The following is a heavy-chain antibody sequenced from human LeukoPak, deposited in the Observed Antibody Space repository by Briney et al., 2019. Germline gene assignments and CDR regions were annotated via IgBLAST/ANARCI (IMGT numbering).Heavy chain of an antibody. CDR2: IYSGGSK. CDR3: ARDSGRYCSSTSCADFDY. D-gene: IGHD2-2*01. J-gene: IGHJ4*02. CDR1: GFTVSSNY. Sequence: GGSLRLSCAASGFTVSSNYMSWVRQAPGKGLEWVAVIYSGGSKYYADSVKGRFTISRDNSKNTLYLQMNSLRAEDTAVYYCARDSGRYCSSTSCADFDYWGQGTLVTVSS. V-gene: IGHV3-66*01.